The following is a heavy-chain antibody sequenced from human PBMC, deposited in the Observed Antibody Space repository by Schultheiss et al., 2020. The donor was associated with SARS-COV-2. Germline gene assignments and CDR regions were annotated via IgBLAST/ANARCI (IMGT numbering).Heavy chain of an antibody. CDR1: GFTFDDYA. V-gene: IGHV3-9*01. Sequence: GGSLRLSCAASGFTFDDYAMHWVRQAPGKGLEWVSGISWNSGSIGYADSVKGRFTISRDNANNSLYLQMNSLRAEDTALYYCAKSRSYYGSLDYWGQGTPVTVSS. CDR2: ISWNSGSI. D-gene: IGHD1-26*01. CDR3: AKSRSYYGSLDY. J-gene: IGHJ4*02.